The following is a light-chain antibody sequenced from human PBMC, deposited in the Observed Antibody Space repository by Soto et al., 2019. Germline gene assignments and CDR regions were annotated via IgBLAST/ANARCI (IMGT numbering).Light chain of an antibody. J-gene: IGKJ2*01. CDR1: HSVSSSY. V-gene: IGKV3-20*01. Sequence: EIVLTQSPGTLSLSPGERATLSCRASHSVSSSYLAWYQQKPGQGPRLLIYGASSRATGIPDRFSGSGSGTDFTLTISRLEPEVFAVYYCQQYGGSPPYTFGQGTKLEIK. CDR3: QQYGGSPPYT. CDR2: GAS.